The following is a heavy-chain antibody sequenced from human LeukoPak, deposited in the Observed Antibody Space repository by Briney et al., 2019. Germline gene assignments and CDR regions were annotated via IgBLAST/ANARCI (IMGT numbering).Heavy chain of an antibody. J-gene: IGHJ4*02. D-gene: IGHD1-26*01. V-gene: IGHV3-23*01. Sequence: GGSLRLSCAASGFTFSGYAMSWVRQAPGKGLEWVSGISGSGGGTYYADSEKGRFTISRENAKNSLYLQMNSLRAGDTAVYYCARGVSGSWELYFDYWGQGTLVTVSS. CDR3: ARGVSGSWELYFDY. CDR1: GFTFSGYA. CDR2: ISGSGGGT.